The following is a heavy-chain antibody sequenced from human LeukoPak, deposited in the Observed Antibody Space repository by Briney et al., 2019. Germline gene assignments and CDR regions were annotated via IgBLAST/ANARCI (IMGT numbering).Heavy chain of an antibody. Sequence: GSLRLSCAASGFTFSNAWMSWVRQAPGKGLEWVGRIKSKTDGGTTDYAAPVKGRFTISRDDSKNTLYLQMNSLKTEDTAVYYCTTDRYDFWSGYYYYMDVWGKGTTVTVSS. CDR2: IKSKTDGGTT. CDR3: TTDRYDFWSGYYYYMDV. J-gene: IGHJ6*03. V-gene: IGHV3-15*01. CDR1: GFTFSNAW. D-gene: IGHD3-3*01.